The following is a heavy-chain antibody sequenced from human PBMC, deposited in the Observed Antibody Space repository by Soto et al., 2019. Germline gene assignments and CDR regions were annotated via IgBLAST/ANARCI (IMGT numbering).Heavy chain of an antibody. V-gene: IGHV3-23*01. J-gene: IGHJ4*02. CDR3: AKGRGGSGSLTPRVDF. Sequence: GKGLEWVSAISGGGDTTSYADSVKGRFTVSRDGSKNTLYLQMSSLRAEDTALYYCAKGRGGSGSLTPRVDFWGQGTLVTVFS. D-gene: IGHD3-10*01. CDR2: ISGGGDTT.